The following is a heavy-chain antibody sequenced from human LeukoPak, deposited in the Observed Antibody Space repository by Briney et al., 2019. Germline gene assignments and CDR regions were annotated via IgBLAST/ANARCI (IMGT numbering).Heavy chain of an antibody. V-gene: IGHV4-59*01. CDR3: ARVGGGNFDY. D-gene: IGHD4-23*01. Sequence: PETLSLTCTVSGGSISSYYWSWIRQPPGKGLEWIGYIYYSGSTNYNPSLKSRVTISVDTSKNQFSLKLSSVTAADTAVYYCARVGGGNFDYWGQGTLVTVSS. J-gene: IGHJ4*02. CDR1: GGSISSYY. CDR2: IYYSGST.